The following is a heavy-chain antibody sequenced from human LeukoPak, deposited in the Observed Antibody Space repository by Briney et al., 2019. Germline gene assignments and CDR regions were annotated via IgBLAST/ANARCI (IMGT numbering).Heavy chain of an antibody. J-gene: IGHJ4*02. Sequence: ASVKVSCKASGYTFTSYGISWVRQAPGQGLEWMGWISAYDGNTNYAQKLQSRVTMTTDTSTSTAYMELRSLRSDDTAVYYCARVLDYYDSKYYFDYWGQGTLVTVSS. CDR1: GYTFTSYG. D-gene: IGHD3-22*01. CDR3: ARVLDYYDSKYYFDY. CDR2: ISAYDGNT. V-gene: IGHV1-18*01.